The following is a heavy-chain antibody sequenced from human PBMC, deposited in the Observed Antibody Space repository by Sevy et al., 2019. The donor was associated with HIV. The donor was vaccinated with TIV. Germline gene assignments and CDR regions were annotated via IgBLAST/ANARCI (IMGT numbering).Heavy chain of an antibody. J-gene: IGHJ3*02. CDR1: GFTFSSYS. V-gene: IGHV3-21*01. D-gene: IGHD2-21*02. CDR2: ISSSSSYI. Sequence: GESLKISCAASGFTFSSYSMNWVRQAPGKGLEWVSSISSSSSYIYYADSVKGRFTISRDNAKNSLYLQMNSLRAEDTAVYYCASSVTPRGAFDIWGQRTMVTVSS. CDR3: ASSVTPRGAFDI.